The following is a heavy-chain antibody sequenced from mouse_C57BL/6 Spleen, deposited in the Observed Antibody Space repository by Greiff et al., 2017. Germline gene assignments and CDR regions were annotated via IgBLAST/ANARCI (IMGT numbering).Heavy chain of an antibody. D-gene: IGHD2-3*01. V-gene: IGHV5-17*01. CDR2: ISSGSSTI. CDR1: GFTFSDYG. Sequence: EVHLVESGGGLVKPGGSLKLSCAASGFTFSDYGMHWVRQAPEKGLEWVAYISSGSSTIYYADTVKGRFTIPRDNAKNTLFLQMTSLRSEDTAMYYCARFDGYFFDYWGQGTTLTVSS. J-gene: IGHJ2*01. CDR3: ARFDGYFFDY.